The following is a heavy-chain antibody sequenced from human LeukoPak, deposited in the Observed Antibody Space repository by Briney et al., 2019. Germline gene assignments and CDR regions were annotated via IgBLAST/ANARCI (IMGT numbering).Heavy chain of an antibody. Sequence: GGSLRLSCAASGFTFSSYSMTWVRQAPGKGLEWVSYISSSSSTIYYADSVKGRFTISRDNAKNSLYLQMNSLRDEDTAVYYCARVRLATYYDFWSGYYPDYWGQGTLVTVSS. CDR2: ISSSSSTI. J-gene: IGHJ4*02. V-gene: IGHV3-48*02. CDR3: ARVRLATYYDFWSGYYPDY. D-gene: IGHD3-3*01. CDR1: GFTFSSYS.